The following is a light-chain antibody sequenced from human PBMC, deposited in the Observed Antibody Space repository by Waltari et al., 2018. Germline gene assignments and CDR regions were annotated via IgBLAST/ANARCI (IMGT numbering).Light chain of an antibody. CDR2: ENK. CDR3: ATWDSSLSAGV. J-gene: IGLJ2*01. CDR1: SSNIGSDY. V-gene: IGLV1-51*02. Sequence: QSVLAQPPSVSAAPGQRVTISCSGSSSNIGSDYVSWYQQFPGTAPKLLIQENKERPSGIPDRFSGSKSGTSATLDITGRQTGDEAVYYCATWDSSLSAGVFGGGTKLTVL.